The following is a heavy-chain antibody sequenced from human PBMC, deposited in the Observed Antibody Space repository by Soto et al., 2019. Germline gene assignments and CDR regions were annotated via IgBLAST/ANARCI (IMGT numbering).Heavy chain of an antibody. CDR3: ARDVVVEPAAHLPQL. Sequence: QVQLVQSGAEVKKPGASVKVSCKASGYTFTAYYMHWVRQAPGQGLEWMGWINPNSGGTNYAQKFQGRVTMTRDTSVSTAYMELSSLRSDDTAVSYCARDVVVEPAAHLPQLWGRGTLVTVSS. J-gene: IGHJ2*01. CDR2: INPNSGGT. CDR1: GYTFTAYY. D-gene: IGHD2-2*01. V-gene: IGHV1-2*02.